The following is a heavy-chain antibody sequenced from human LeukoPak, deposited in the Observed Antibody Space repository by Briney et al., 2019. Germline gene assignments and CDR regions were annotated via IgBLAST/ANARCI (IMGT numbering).Heavy chain of an antibody. CDR3: ARDGWYSGYDFDY. Sequence: GGSLRLSCAASRFTFSSYNMNWVRQAPGKGLEWVSYISTRSSTVYYADSVKGRFTISRDNAKNSLYLQVNSLRAEDAAVYYCARDGWYSGYDFDYWGQGTLVTVSS. CDR2: ISTRSSTV. CDR1: RFTFSSYN. V-gene: IGHV3-48*04. D-gene: IGHD5-12*01. J-gene: IGHJ4*02.